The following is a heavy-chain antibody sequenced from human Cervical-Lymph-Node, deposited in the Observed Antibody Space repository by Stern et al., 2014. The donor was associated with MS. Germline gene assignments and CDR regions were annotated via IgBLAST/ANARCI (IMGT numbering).Heavy chain of an antibody. D-gene: IGHD3-16*01. V-gene: IGHV3-15*01. Sequence: EVQLVESGGGLVKPGGSLRLSCAASGFTFSNAWMSWVRQAPGKGLEWVGRIKIKTDGGTTDYAAPVKGRFTISRDDSKNPLYLQMNSLKTEDTAVYYCTTGLWDHSWGQGTLVTVSS. CDR2: IKIKTDGGTT. J-gene: IGHJ4*02. CDR1: GFTFSNAW. CDR3: TTGLWDHS.